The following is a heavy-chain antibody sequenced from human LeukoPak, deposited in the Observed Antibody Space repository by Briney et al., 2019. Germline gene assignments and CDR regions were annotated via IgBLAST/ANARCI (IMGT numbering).Heavy chain of an antibody. CDR2: INHSGST. CDR1: GGSFSGYY. V-gene: IGHV4-34*01. D-gene: IGHD3-10*01. Sequence: SETLSLTCAVYGGSFSGYYWSWIRQPPGKGLEWIGEINHSGSTDYNPSLKSRVTISVDTSKNQFSLKLSSVTAADTAVYYCARGLTRYHYGSGSSQYVYYYYGMDVWGQGTTVTVSS. CDR3: ARGLTRYHYGSGSSQYVYYYYGMDV. J-gene: IGHJ6*02.